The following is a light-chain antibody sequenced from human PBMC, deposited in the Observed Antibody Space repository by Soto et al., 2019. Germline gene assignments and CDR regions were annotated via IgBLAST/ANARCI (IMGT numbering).Light chain of an antibody. J-gene: IGKJ1*01. Sequence: DIQMTQSPSTLSGSVGDRVTITCRASQTISSWLAWYQQKPGKAPKLLIYKASTFKSGVPSRFSGRGSGTEFTLTRSSLQPDDFATYYCQHYNSYSEAFGQGTKVELK. V-gene: IGKV1-5*03. CDR3: QHYNSYSEA. CDR1: QTISSW. CDR2: KAS.